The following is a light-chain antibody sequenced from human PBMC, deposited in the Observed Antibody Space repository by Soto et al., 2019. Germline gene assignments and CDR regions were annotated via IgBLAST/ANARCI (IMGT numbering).Light chain of an antibody. CDR2: DAS. CDR3: QQYHSSPRT. J-gene: IGKJ1*01. V-gene: IGKV3-20*01. Sequence: EIVLTQSPGTQSLSPGARATLSCRASQSVSSNYFAWYQQKPGQAPRLLIYDASNRATGISDRFTGSGSGTDFTLTITRLEPEDFAVYYCQQYHSSPRTFGQGTKVDIK. CDR1: QSVSSNY.